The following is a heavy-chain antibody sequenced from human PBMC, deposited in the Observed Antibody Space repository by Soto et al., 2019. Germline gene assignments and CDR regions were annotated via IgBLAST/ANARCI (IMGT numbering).Heavy chain of an antibody. Sequence: GGSLRLSCAASGFTFSSYWMHWVRQAPGKGLVWVSRINSDGSSTSYADSVKGRFTISRDNAKNTLYLQMNSLRAEDTAVYYCAREKGYSSGWYVAAEYFQHWGQGTLVTVSS. V-gene: IGHV3-74*01. CDR2: INSDGSST. CDR3: AREKGYSSGWYVAAEYFQH. J-gene: IGHJ1*01. D-gene: IGHD6-19*01. CDR1: GFTFSSYW.